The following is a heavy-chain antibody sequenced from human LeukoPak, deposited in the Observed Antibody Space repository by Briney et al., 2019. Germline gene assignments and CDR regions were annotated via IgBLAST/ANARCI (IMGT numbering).Heavy chain of an antibody. J-gene: IGHJ3*02. CDR1: GFTFSSYG. CDR2: ISGSGGST. V-gene: IGHV3-23*01. CDR3: AKDLNYYDSSGYSDAFDI. Sequence: GGSLRLSCAASGFTFSSYGMSWVRQAPGKGLEWVSAISGSGGSTYYADSVKGRFTISRDNSKNTLYLQMNSLRAEDTAVYYCAKDLNYYDSSGYSDAFDIWGQGTMVTVSS. D-gene: IGHD3-22*01.